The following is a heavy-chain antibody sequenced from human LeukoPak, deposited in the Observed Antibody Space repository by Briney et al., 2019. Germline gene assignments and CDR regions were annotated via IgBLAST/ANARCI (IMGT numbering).Heavy chain of an antibody. D-gene: IGHD3-3*01. CDR2: NSSSGSIN. CDR1: GFTLSDYY. V-gene: IGHV3-11*01. CDR3: AREALFGVVDYFDY. Sequence: GGSLRLSCAASGFTLSDYYMVWVRQAPGKGLEWVSLNSSSGSINYYADSVKGRFTVSRDNAKNSVYLQMNGLRAEDTAVYYCAREALFGVVDYFDYWGQGTLVSVSS. J-gene: IGHJ4*02.